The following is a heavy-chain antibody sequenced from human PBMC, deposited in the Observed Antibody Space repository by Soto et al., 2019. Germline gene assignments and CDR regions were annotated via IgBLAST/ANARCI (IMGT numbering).Heavy chain of an antibody. D-gene: IGHD2-2*01. J-gene: IGHJ5*02. CDR1: GYTFSNYG. CDR3: ARVVPGAEAWFGP. CDR2: ISLYSDGT. V-gene: IGHV1-18*01. Sequence: QVQLVQSGGEVKRPGASVKVSCKTSGYTFSNYGITWVRQAPGQPLEWLGWISLYSDGTNYAQKSQGRVSKTTDTSTTTAYMELRSLRSDDTAVYYCARVVPGAEAWFGPWGQGTLVTVSS.